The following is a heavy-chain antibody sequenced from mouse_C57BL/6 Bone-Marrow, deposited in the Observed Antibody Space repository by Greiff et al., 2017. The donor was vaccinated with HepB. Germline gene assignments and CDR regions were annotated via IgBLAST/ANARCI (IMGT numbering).Heavy chain of an antibody. CDR1: GYTFTDYY. CDR3: AREATHFDY. CDR2: IYPGSGNT. V-gene: IGHV1-76*01. Sequence: QVQLQQSGAELVRPGASVKLSCKASGYTFTDYYINWVKQRPGQGLEWIARIYPGSGNTYYNEKFKGKATLTAEKSSSTAYMQLSSLTSEDSAVYFCAREATHFDYWGQGTTLTVSS. D-gene: IGHD3-2*02. J-gene: IGHJ2*01.